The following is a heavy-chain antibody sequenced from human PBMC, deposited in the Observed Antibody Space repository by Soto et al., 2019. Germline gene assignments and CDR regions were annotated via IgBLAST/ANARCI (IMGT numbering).Heavy chain of an antibody. CDR2: ISPNSGNT. CDR3: AREKVGANDY. Sequence: ASVKVSCKASGYTFTSYGISWVRQAPGQGLEWMGWISPNSGNTGYAQKFQGRVTMTTNTSISTAYMELNSLRSEDTAVYYCAREKVGANDYWGKGTLVTVST. D-gene: IGHD1-26*01. CDR1: GYTFTSYG. J-gene: IGHJ4*02. V-gene: IGHV1-8*01.